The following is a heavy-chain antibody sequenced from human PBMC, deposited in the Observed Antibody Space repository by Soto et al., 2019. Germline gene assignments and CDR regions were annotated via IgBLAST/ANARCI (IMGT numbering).Heavy chain of an antibody. CDR3: AREVVGYCSSTSCPTYNWFDP. Sequence: ASVKVSCKASGGTFSSYAISWVRQAPGQGLEWMGGIIPIFGTANYAQKFQGRVTITADESTSTAYMELSSLRSEDTAVYYCAREVVGYCSSTSCPTYNWFDPWGQGTLVTVSS. CDR2: IIPIFGTA. CDR1: GGTFSSYA. D-gene: IGHD2-2*01. V-gene: IGHV1-69*13. J-gene: IGHJ5*02.